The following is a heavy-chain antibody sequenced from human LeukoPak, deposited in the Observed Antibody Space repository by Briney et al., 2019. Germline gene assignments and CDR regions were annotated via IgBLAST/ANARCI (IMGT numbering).Heavy chain of an antibody. CDR3: ASRKLGNDY. Sequence: PSETLSLTCTISGGSVSDYYWCWIRQSPPDGQGWIGYSYHTGSTSYSPSLKSRVTISADTTQNQFSLKLSSVTAADTAVYYCASRKLGNDYWGQGTLVTVSA. CDR2: SYHTGST. CDR1: GGSVSDYY. D-gene: IGHD7-27*01. J-gene: IGHJ4*02. V-gene: IGHV4-59*02.